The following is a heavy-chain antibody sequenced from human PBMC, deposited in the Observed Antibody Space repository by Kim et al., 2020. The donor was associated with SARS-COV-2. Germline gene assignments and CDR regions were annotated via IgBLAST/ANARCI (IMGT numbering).Heavy chain of an antibody. CDR1: GFTFSNAW. CDR2: IKSKTDGGTT. V-gene: IGHV3-15*01. J-gene: IGHJ4*02. Sequence: GGSLRLSCAASGFTFSNAWMSWVRQAPGKGLEWVGRIKSKTDGGTTDYAAPVKGRFTISRDDSKNTLYLQMNSLKTEDTVVYYCTTGGWFGELLGSFDYWGQGTLVTVSS. CDR3: TTGGWFGELLGSFDY. D-gene: IGHD3-10*01.